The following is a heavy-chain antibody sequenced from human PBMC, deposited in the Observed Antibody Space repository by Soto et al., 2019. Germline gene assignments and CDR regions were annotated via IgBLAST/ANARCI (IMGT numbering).Heavy chain of an antibody. CDR2: IIPIFGTA. J-gene: IGHJ4*02. CDR3: AKEMGLSGYDGKDYFDY. CDR1: GGTFSSYA. D-gene: IGHD5-12*01. Sequence: QVQLVQSGAEVKKPGSSVKVSCKASGGTFSSYAISWVRQAPGQGLEWMGGIIPIFGTANYAQKFQGRVTITADESTSTAYMELSSLRSEDTAVYYCAKEMGLSGYDGKDYFDYWGQGTLVTVSS. V-gene: IGHV1-69*01.